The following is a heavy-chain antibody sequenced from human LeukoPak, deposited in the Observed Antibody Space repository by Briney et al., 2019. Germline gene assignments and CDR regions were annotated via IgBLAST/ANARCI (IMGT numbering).Heavy chain of an antibody. D-gene: IGHD4-23*01. V-gene: IGHV3-21*01. CDR1: GFTFSSYN. J-gene: IGHJ4*02. CDR2: ISSSSTYI. Sequence: KPGGSLRLSCAASGFTFSSYNINWVRQAPGKGLEWVSSISSSSTYIYYADSLKGRLTISRDNAKNSVYLQMNSLRAEDTAVYYCARGNYGGANFDYWGQGTLVTVSS. CDR3: ARGNYGGANFDY.